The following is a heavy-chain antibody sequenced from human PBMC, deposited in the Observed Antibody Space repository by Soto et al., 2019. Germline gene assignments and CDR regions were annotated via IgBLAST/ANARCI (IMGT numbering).Heavy chain of an antibody. CDR3: AKDPGYGDYEDYFDY. CDR1: GFTFSSYG. Sequence: GGSLRLSCAASGFTFSSYGMHWVRQAPGKGLEWVAVISYDGSNKYYADSVKGRFTISRDNSKNTLYLQMNSLRTEDTAVYYCAKDPGYGDYEDYFDYWGQGTLVTSPQ. CDR2: ISYDGSNK. D-gene: IGHD4-17*01. V-gene: IGHV3-30*18. J-gene: IGHJ4*02.